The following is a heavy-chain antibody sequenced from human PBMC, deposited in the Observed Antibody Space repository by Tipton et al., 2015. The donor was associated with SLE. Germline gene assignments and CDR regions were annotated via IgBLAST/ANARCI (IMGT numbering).Heavy chain of an antibody. CDR2: VYTAGTT. CDR3: VRTYDFWSGYYPEDGFDI. D-gene: IGHD3-3*01. J-gene: IGHJ3*02. V-gene: IGHV4-61*02. CDR1: GASISGGSDY. Sequence: TLSLTCTVSGASISGGSDYWTWIRQPAGKGLEWIGRVYTAGTTNYNPSLESRLTISVDTSKSQFSLKLTSVTAADTAVYYCVRTYDFWSGYYPEDGFDIWGQGTMVTVSS.